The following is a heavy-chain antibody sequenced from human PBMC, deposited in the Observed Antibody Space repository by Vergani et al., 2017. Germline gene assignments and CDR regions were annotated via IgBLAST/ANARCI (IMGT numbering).Heavy chain of an antibody. CDR2: IYYSGST. Sequence: QVQLQESGPGLVKPSETLSLTCTVSGGSISSYYWSWIRQPPGKGLEWIGYIYYSGSTNYNPTLKRRVTISVDTSKNQFSLKLSSVTAADTAVYYCASSPWGPFFDYWGQGTLVTVSS. CDR3: ASSPWGPFFDY. D-gene: IGHD7-27*01. J-gene: IGHJ4*02. V-gene: IGHV4-59*01. CDR1: GGSISSYY.